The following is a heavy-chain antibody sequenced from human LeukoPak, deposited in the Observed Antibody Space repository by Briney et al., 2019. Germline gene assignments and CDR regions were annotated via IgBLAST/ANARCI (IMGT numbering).Heavy chain of an antibody. Sequence: TSETLSLTCAVYGGSFSGYYWSWIRQPPGKGLEWIGEINHSGSTNYNPSLKSRVTISVDTSKNQFSLKLSSVTAADTAVYYCARHSFRRWDRKWFGELLHTRNNWFDPWGQGTLVTVSS. D-gene: IGHD3-10*01. CDR3: ARHSFRRWDRKWFGELLHTRNNWFDP. CDR1: GGSFSGYY. CDR2: INHSGST. J-gene: IGHJ5*02. V-gene: IGHV4-34*01.